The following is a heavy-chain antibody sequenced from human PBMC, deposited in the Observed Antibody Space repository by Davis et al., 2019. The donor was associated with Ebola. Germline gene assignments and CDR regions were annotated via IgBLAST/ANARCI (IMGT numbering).Heavy chain of an antibody. Sequence: PSETLSPTCSVSGGSITTHFWSWIRQPPGKGLEWIGFMHHGGGANSNPSLKRRVSLSIDTSANQVSLKLTSVTAADTAIYYCARDTRPCGDDCYDDTFDMWGPGTLVTVSS. V-gene: IGHV4-59*11. CDR3: ARDTRPCGDDCYDDTFDM. CDR2: MHHGGGA. J-gene: IGHJ3*02. D-gene: IGHD2-21*02. CDR1: GGSITTHF.